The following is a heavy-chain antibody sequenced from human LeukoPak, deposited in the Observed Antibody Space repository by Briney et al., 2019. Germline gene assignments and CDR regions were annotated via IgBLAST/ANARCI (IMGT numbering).Heavy chain of an antibody. CDR3: AGWFGELLSLLTY. Sequence: PSETLSLTCAGSGYSISSGYYWGWIRQPPGKGLEWIGSIYHRGSTYYNPSLKSRVTISVDTSKNQISLKLSSVTAADTAVYYCAGWFGELLSLLTYWGHGTLVTVSS. J-gene: IGHJ4*01. CDR1: GYSISSGYY. D-gene: IGHD3-10*01. CDR2: IYHRGST. V-gene: IGHV4-38-2*01.